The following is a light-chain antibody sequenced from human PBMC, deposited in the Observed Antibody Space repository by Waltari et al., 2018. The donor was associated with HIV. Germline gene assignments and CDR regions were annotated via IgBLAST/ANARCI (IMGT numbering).Light chain of an antibody. Sequence: QSVLTPPPPVSGAPRQSATLSCSNVGALYYVHWSQQLPAAAPKLLIYGDDNRPSGVPDRFSGSKSGTSASLAITGLQPEDEADYYCQSYDSSRGGAYVFGAGTKVTV. CDR1: NVGALYY. J-gene: IGLJ1*01. CDR3: QSYDSSRGGAYV. CDR2: GDD. V-gene: IGLV1-40*02.